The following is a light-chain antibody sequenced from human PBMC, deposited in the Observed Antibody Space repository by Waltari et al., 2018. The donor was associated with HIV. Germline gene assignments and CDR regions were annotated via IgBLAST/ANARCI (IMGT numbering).Light chain of an antibody. J-gene: IGLJ2*01. CDR1: ALPKQY. V-gene: IGLV3-25*03. Sequence: SYELTQPPSVSVSPGQTARITCSEDALPKQYAYWYQQKPGQAPVLVIYKDTERPSGIPERFSGSSSGTTVTLTISGVQAEDEADYYCQSADNSGTYVVFGGGTELTVL. CDR2: KDT. CDR3: QSADNSGTYVV.